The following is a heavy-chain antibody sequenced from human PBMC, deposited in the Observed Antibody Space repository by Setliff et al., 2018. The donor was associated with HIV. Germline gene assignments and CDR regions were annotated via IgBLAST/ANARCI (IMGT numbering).Heavy chain of an antibody. D-gene: IGHD1-20*01. J-gene: IGHJ6*02. CDR2: INTDGSSS. CDR3: ARDITTCWDV. V-gene: IGHV3-74*01. CDR1: GFTFKNYW. Sequence: GGSLRLSCAASGFTFKNYWMHWVRQLPGKGLVWVSRINTDGSSSDYADSVKGRFTISRDNAKDTLYLQMNSLRADDTALYYCARDITTCWDVWGQGTTVTVSS.